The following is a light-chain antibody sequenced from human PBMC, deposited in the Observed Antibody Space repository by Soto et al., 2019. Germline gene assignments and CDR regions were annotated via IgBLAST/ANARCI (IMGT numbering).Light chain of an antibody. CDR1: HSLLHSDGKTY. Sequence: DVVMTQAPLSLPVTLGHPTSISCRSSHSLLHSDGKTYLYWYLQKTGQPPQLLIYEVSNRFSGVPDRFSGSGSGTDFTLKISRVEAEDVGVYYCMKSIQLPLTCGGGTKVDIK. V-gene: IGKV2D-29*01. J-gene: IGKJ4*01. CDR2: EVS. CDR3: MKSIQLPLT.